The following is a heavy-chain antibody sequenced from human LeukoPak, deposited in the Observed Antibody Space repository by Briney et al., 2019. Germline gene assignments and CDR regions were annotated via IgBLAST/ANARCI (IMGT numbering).Heavy chain of an antibody. CDR3: ARDRDVASGYYLWAFDI. J-gene: IGHJ3*02. Sequence: SVKVSCKASGGTFSSYAISWVRQAPGQGLEWMGGIIPIFGTAIYAQKFQGRVTITTDESTSTAYMELSSLRSEDTAVYYCARDRDVASGYYLWAFDIWGQGTMVTVSS. CDR2: IIPIFGTA. V-gene: IGHV1-69*05. CDR1: GGTFSSYA. D-gene: IGHD3-22*01.